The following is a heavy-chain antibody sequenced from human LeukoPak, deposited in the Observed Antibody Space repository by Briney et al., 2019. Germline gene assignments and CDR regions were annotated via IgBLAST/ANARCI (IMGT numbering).Heavy chain of an antibody. Sequence: PGGSLRLSCAASGFTFSSYSMNWVRQTPGKGLEWVSSISSSSSYIYYADSVKGRFTISRDNAKNSLYLQMNSLRAEDTAVYYCAREFYYYDSSGYAFDIWGQGTMVTVSP. D-gene: IGHD3-22*01. V-gene: IGHV3-21*01. J-gene: IGHJ3*02. CDR1: GFTFSSYS. CDR3: AREFYYYDSSGYAFDI. CDR2: ISSSSSYI.